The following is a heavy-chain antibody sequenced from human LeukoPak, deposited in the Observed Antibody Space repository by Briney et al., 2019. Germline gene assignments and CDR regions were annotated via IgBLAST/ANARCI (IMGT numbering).Heavy chain of an antibody. J-gene: IGHJ3*02. CDR2: FDPEDGET. CDR1: GYTLTELS. V-gene: IGHV1-24*01. CDR3: ATGIEWFPDAFDI. D-gene: IGHD3-3*01. Sequence: ASLKVSCKVSGYTLTELSMRWVRQAPGKGLEWMGGFDPEDGETIYAQKFQGRVTMTEDTSTDTAYMELSRLRSEDTAVYYCATGIEWFPDAFDIWGQGTMVTVSS.